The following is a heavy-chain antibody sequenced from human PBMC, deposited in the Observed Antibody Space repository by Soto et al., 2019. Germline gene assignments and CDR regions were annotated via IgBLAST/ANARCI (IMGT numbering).Heavy chain of an antibody. CDR2: ITYHGSNK. Sequence: QVQLVQSGWGAVQPGRSLTLSCAASGFTFSNYAMHWVRQAPGKGLEWVAVITYHGSNKYYADSVKGRFTISRDNSKDTLYLVLNSLRVDDTALYYCARDPHFEILPGDAFDIWGQGTLVTVSS. V-gene: IGHV3-30*04. D-gene: IGHD3-9*01. J-gene: IGHJ3*02. CDR1: GFTFSNYA. CDR3: ARDPHFEILPGDAFDI.